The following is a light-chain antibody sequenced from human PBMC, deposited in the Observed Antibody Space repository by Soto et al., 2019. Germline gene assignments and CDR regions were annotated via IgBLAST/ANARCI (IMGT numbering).Light chain of an antibody. V-gene: IGKV1-5*03. CDR3: QQYNSYSRT. Sequence: DIQMTQAPSTLSASVVDRVTITGRASQSISSSLAWYQQKPGKAPKLLIYRASNLQSGVPSRFSGSGSGTEFTLTITSLQPDDFATYYCQQYNSYSRTFGQGTKVDIK. J-gene: IGKJ1*01. CDR1: QSISSS. CDR2: RAS.